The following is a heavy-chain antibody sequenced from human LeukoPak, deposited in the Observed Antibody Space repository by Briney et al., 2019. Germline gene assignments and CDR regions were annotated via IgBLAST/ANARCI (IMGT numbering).Heavy chain of an antibody. V-gene: IGHV1-69*04. CDR1: GGTFSSYA. J-gene: IGHJ5*02. Sequence: SVTVSCKAPGGTFSSYAISWVRQAPGQGLEWMGRIIPILGIANYAQKFQGRVTITADKSTSTAYMELSSLRSEDTAVYYCASHIAAAANWFDPWGQGTLVTVSS. CDR3: ASHIAAAANWFDP. D-gene: IGHD6-13*01. CDR2: IIPILGIA.